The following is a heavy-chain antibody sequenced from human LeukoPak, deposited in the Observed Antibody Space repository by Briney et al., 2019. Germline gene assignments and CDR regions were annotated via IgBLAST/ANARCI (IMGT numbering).Heavy chain of an antibody. J-gene: IGHJ4*02. CDR3: AKDFPPYSSSWYYFDY. D-gene: IGHD6-13*01. V-gene: IGHV3-21*01. CDR2: ISTTSSFI. Sequence: PGGSLRLSCAAFGFTFNSYSMNWVRQAPGKGLEWVSYISTTSSFIYYADSMKGRFTISRDNAKNSLYLQMNSLRAEDTAVYYCAKDFPPYSSSWYYFDYWGQGTLVTVSS. CDR1: GFTFNSYS.